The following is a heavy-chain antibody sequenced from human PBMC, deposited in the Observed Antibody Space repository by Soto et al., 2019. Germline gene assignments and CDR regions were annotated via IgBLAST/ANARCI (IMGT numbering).Heavy chain of an antibody. CDR1: GVTFSSSA. J-gene: IGHJ6*02. CDR3: AKGIFNDFWRVPFADYYYYGMDV. Sequence: EVQLLESGGGLVQPGGSLRLSCAASGVTFSSSAMNWVRQAPGKGLVWVSAISRSGGSTYYADSVKGRFTISRDNSMNTMDLQRNSMGAEDLAVYYCAKGIFNDFWRVPFADYYYYGMDVWGQGTTVTVSS. V-gene: IGHV3-23*01. D-gene: IGHD3-3*01. CDR2: ISRSGGST.